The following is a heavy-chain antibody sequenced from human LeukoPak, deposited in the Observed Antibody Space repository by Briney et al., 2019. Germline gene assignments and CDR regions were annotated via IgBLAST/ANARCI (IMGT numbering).Heavy chain of an antibody. D-gene: IGHD1-26*01. Sequence: SETLSLTCAVYGGSFSGYYWSWIRQPPGKGLEWIGEINHSGSTNYNPSLKSRVTISVDTSKNQFSLKLSSVTAADTAVYYCARHNPYSGSFFDYWGQGTLVTVSS. J-gene: IGHJ4*02. V-gene: IGHV4-34*01. CDR2: INHSGST. CDR3: ARHNPYSGSFFDY. CDR1: GGSFSGYY.